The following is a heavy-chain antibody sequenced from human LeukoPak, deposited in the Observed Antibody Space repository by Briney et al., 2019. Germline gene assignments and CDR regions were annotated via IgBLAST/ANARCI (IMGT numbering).Heavy chain of an antibody. V-gene: IGHV4-59*01. Sequence: SETLSLTCTASGGSISSYYWSWIRQPPGKGLEWIGYIYYSGSTNYNPSLKSRVTISVDTSKNQFSLKLSSVTAADTAVYYCARSGPGGYSSGFDYWGQGTLVTVSS. CDR3: ARSGPGGYSSGFDY. CDR1: GGSISSYY. J-gene: IGHJ4*02. CDR2: IYYSGST. D-gene: IGHD5-18*01.